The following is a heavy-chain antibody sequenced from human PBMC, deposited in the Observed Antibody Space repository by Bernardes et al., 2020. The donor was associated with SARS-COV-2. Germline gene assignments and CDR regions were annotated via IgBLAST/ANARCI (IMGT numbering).Heavy chain of an antibody. D-gene: IGHD3-3*01. Sequence: ASVKVSCKASGYTFTGYYMHWVRQAPGQGLEWMGWINPNSGGTNYAQKFQGRVTMTRDTSISTAYMELSRLRSDDTAVYYCAIYDFWSGYSYYFDYWGQGTLVTVSS. CDR1: GYTFTGYY. V-gene: IGHV1-2*02. CDR3: AIYDFWSGYSYYFDY. J-gene: IGHJ4*02. CDR2: INPNSGGT.